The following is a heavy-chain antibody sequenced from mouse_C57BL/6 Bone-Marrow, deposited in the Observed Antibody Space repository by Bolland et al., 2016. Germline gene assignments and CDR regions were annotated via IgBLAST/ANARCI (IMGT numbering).Heavy chain of an antibody. J-gene: IGHJ4*01. Sequence: SDSYTNYNQKFKGKATLTVDTSSSTAYMQLSSLPSEDSAVYYCARSAVSYYYAMDYWGQGTS. CDR3: ARSAVSYYYAMDY. V-gene: IGHV1-59*01. CDR2: SDSYT.